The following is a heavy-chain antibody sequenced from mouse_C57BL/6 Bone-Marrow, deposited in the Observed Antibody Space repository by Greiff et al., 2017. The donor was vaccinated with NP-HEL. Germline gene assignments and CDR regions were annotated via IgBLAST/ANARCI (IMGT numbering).Heavy chain of an antibody. CDR3: AREGRRVLLRSFWYFDV. J-gene: IGHJ1*03. D-gene: IGHD1-1*01. Sequence: EVQLVESEGGLVQPGSSMKLSCTASGFTFSDYYMAWVRQVPEKGLEWVANINYDGSSTYYLDSLKSRFIISRDNAKNILYLQMSSLKSEDTATYYCAREGRRVLLRSFWYFDVWGTGTTVTVSS. CDR2: INYDGSST. CDR1: GFTFSDYY. V-gene: IGHV5-16*01.